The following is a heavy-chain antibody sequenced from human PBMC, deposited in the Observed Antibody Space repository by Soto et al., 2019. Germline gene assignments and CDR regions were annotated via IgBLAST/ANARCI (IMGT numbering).Heavy chain of an antibody. D-gene: IGHD2-8*02. CDR3: ARGGGIGTVDY. V-gene: IGHV3-7*05. Sequence: GGSLRLSCAASGFTFRTYLMSWVRQAPGKGLEWVANINEDGSETYYVDSVKGRFTMSRDNAKNSLFLQMNSLRAEDTALYYCARGGGIGTVDYWGQGTLVTVSS. CDR2: INEDGSET. CDR1: GFTFRTYL. J-gene: IGHJ4*02.